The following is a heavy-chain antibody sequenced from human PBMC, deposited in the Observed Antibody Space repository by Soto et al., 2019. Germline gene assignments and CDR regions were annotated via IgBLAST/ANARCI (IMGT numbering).Heavy chain of an antibody. CDR2: ISSDGKNK. D-gene: IGHD1-20*01. V-gene: IGHV3-30*04. CDR3: AGGTPIISGTTGGY. J-gene: IGHJ4*02. CDR1: GITLSSYA. Sequence: QVQLVESGGGVVQPGTSLRLSCEGSGITLSSYAMHWVRQAPGKGLEWVAVISSDGKNKYYADSVKGRFSISRDSSKNAMYRQVNSLRTEDTAVYYCAGGTPIISGTTGGYWGQGTLVTVSS.